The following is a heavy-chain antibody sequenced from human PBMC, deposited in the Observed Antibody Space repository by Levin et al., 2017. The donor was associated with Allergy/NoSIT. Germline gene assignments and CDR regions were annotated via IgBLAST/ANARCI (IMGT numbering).Heavy chain of an antibody. CDR2: IYYSGST. D-gene: IGHD2-2*03. V-gene: IGHV4-31*03. CDR1: GGSISGGGYH. CDR3: AREDGSTFDF. Sequence: LRLSCTVSGGSISGGGYHWTWIRQHPEKGLEWIGYIYYSGSTFYNPSLKSRLMISVDTSKNQFSLNVGSVTAADTAVYYCAREDGSTFDFWGQGALVTVAS. J-gene: IGHJ4*02.